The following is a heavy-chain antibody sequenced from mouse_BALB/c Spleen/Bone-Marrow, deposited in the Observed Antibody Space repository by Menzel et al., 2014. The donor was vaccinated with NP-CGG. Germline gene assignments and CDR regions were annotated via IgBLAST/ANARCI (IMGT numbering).Heavy chain of an antibody. J-gene: IGHJ4*01. Sequence: QVHVKQSGAELAKPGASVKMSCKASGYTSTSYWMYWIKQRPGQGLEWIGYINPSTGYTEYNQKFKDKATLTADKSSNTAYMQLSSLTSEDSAVYYCARKGYGNYHYYAMDYWGQGTSVTVSS. CDR3: ARKGYGNYHYYAMDY. D-gene: IGHD2-1*01. V-gene: IGHV1-7*01. CDR1: GYTSTSYW. CDR2: INPSTGYT.